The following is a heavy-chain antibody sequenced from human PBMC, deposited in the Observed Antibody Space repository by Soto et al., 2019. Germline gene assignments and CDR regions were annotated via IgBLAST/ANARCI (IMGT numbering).Heavy chain of an antibody. D-gene: IGHD3-10*01. V-gene: IGHV4-34*01. Sequence: QVQLQQWGAGLLKPSETLSLTCAVYGGSFSGYYWNWIRQPPGKGLEWIGEINHSGSTNYNPSLQSRVTISVDTSKNQFSLRLSSVAAADTAVYYCASGYGRNCDYWGQGTLVTVSS. CDR3: ASGYGRNCDY. CDR2: INHSGST. J-gene: IGHJ4*02. CDR1: GGSFSGYY.